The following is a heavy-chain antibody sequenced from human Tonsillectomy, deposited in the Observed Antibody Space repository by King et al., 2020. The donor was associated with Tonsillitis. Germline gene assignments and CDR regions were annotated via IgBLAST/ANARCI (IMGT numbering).Heavy chain of an antibody. D-gene: IGHD3-16*01. CDR3: ARITEDTPWQFDF. Sequence: VQLVESGGGLVQPGGSLRLSCAASGFTFSIYAMSWVRQAPGKGLEWVSGIGGSGDTTYYADSVKGRFTISRDTSKNTLYLQMDSLRADDTAVYYCARITEDTPWQFDFWGQGTLVTVSS. CDR1: GFTFSIYA. CDR2: IGGSGDTT. J-gene: IGHJ4*02. V-gene: IGHV3-23*04.